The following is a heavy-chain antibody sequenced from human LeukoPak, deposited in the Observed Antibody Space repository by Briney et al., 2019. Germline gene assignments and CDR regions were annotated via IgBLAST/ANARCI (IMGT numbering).Heavy chain of an antibody. CDR2: INHSGST. CDR3: ARGPPRITMIVVVMNYYYYGMDV. CDR1: GGSFSGYY. Sequence: SETLSLTCAVYGGSFSGYYWSWIRQPPGKGLEWSGEINHSGSTNYNPSLKSRVTISVDTSKNQFSLKLSSVTAADTAVYYCARGPPRITMIVVVMNYYYYGMDVWGQGTTVTVSS. J-gene: IGHJ6*02. D-gene: IGHD3-22*01. V-gene: IGHV4-34*01.